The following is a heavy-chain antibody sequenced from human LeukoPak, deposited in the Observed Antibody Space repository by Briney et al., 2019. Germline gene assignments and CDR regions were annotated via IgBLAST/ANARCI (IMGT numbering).Heavy chain of an antibody. CDR3: ARESGYCSSTSCFPFDY. CDR1: GGTFSSYA. J-gene: IGHJ4*02. CDR2: IIPIFGTA. D-gene: IGHD2-2*01. V-gene: IGHV1-69*13. Sequence: ASVKVSCKASGGTFSSYAISWVRQAPGQGLEWMGGIIPIFGTANCAQKFQGRVTITADESTSTAYMELSSLRSEDTAVYYCARESGYCSSTSCFPFDYWGQGTLVTVSS.